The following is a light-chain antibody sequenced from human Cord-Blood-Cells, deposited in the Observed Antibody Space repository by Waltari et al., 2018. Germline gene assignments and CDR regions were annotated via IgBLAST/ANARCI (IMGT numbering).Light chain of an antibody. CDR2: AAS. CDR1: PGSSNY. J-gene: IGKJ3*01. Sequence: DIQMTQSPSSLSASVGDRVTITCRASPGSSNYLAWFQQKQGKAPKSLKCAASSLQSGVPAKVGGSGSRTEITRTSSSLQPENFATYFCQLYRRDTPGTCVPGTRVDIK. CDR3: QLYRRDTPGT. V-gene: IGKV1-16*02.